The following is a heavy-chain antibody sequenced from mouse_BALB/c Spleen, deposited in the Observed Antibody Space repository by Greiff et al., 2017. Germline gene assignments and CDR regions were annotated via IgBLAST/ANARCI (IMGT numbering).Heavy chain of an antibody. D-gene: IGHD1-1*01. CDR3: TRCPHYYGSSYDAMDY. Sequence: VQLKESGPELVKPGASVKMSCKASGYTFTSYVMHWVKQKPGQGLEWIGYINPYNDGTKYNEKFKGKATLTSDKSSSTAYMELSSLTSEDSAVYYCTRCPHYYGSSYDAMDYWGQGTSVTVSS. CDR1: GYTFTSYV. V-gene: IGHV1-14*01. J-gene: IGHJ4*01. CDR2: INPYNDGT.